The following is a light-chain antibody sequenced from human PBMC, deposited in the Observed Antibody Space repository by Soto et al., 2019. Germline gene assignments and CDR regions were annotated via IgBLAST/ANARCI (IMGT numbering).Light chain of an antibody. CDR1: RSVSSIY. J-gene: IGKJ1*01. Sequence: EIVLTQSPGTLSLSPGERATLSCRASRSVSSIYLAWYQQKPGQAPRLLIYGASSRATGIPDRFSGGGSGTDFTLTITRLEPEDFAVYFCLQYGGLPRTFGQGTKVDIK. CDR2: GAS. CDR3: LQYGGLPRT. V-gene: IGKV3-20*01.